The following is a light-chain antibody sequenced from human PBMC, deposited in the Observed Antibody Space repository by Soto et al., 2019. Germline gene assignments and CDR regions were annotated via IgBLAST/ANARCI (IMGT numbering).Light chain of an antibody. CDR1: SSDVGGYNF. J-gene: IGLJ3*02. V-gene: IGLV2-14*01. CDR2: EIS. Sequence: QSALTQPASVSGSPGQAITISCTGTSSDVGGYNFVSWYQQYPGKAPKLMIFEISDRPSGGSNRFSGSKSGNTASLTISGLQAEDEADYYCSSYTSNTTRVFGGGTKLTVL. CDR3: SSYTSNTTRV.